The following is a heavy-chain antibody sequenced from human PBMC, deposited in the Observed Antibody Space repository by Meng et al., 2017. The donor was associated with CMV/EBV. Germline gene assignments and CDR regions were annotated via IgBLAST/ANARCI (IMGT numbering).Heavy chain of an antibody. J-gene: IGHJ4*02. CDR1: GFTFSSYS. V-gene: IGHV3-48*04. CDR3: ARGWNYVDQRVFDY. CDR2: ISSSRSTI. Sequence: GESLKISCAASGFTFSSYSMNWVRQAPGKGLEWVSYISSSRSTIYYADSVKGRFTISRDNAKNSLYLQMNSLRAEDTAVYYCARGWNYVDQRVFDYWGQGTLVTVSS. D-gene: IGHD1-7*01.